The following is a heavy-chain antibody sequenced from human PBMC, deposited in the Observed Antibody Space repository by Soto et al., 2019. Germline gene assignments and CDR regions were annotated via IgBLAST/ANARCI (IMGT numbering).Heavy chain of an antibody. V-gene: IGHV3-33*01. CDR3: ARPHRAAAGLYYYYGMDV. D-gene: IGHD6-13*01. CDR1: GFTFSSYG. Sequence: GGSLRLSCAASGFTFSSYGMHWVRQAPGKGLEWVAVIWYDGSNKYYADSVKGRFTISRDNSKNTLYLQMNSLRAEDTAVYYCARPHRAAAGLYYYYGMDVWGQGTTVTVSS. J-gene: IGHJ6*02. CDR2: IWYDGSNK.